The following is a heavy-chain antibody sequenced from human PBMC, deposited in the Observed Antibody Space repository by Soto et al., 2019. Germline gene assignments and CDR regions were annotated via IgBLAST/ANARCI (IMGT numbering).Heavy chain of an antibody. CDR2: IYYSGST. CDR1: GGSISSYY. CDR3: ARVWGGAFDI. V-gene: IGHV4-59*01. D-gene: IGHD3-10*01. J-gene: IGHJ3*02. Sequence: QVQLQESGPGLVKPSETLSLTCTVSGGSISSYYWSWIRQPPGKGLEWIGYIYYSGSTNYNPSLKSRATISVDTSKNQFSLKLSSVTAADTAVYYCARVWGGAFDIWGQGTMVTASS.